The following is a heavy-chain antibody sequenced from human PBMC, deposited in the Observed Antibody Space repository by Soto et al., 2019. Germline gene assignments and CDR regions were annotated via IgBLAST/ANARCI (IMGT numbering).Heavy chain of an antibody. CDR2: IVVGSGNT. CDR3: AAGGRLPGGSGHYYYGMDV. CDR1: GFTFTSSA. D-gene: IGHD7-27*01. J-gene: IGHJ6*02. Sequence: GASVKVSCKASGFTFTSSAVQWVRQARGQRLEWIGWIVVGSGNTNYAQKFQERVTITRDMSTSTAYMELSSLRSEDTAVYYCAAGGRLPGGSGHYYYGMDVWGQGTTVTVSS. V-gene: IGHV1-58*01.